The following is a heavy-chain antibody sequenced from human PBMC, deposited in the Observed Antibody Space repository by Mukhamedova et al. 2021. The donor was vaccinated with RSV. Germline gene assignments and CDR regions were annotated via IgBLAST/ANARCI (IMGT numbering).Heavy chain of an antibody. CDR3: ARVWFGEAYYFDY. V-gene: IGHV3-30*14. D-gene: IGHD3-10*01. Sequence: DNSKNTLYLQMNSLRAEDTAVYYCARVWFGEAYYFDYWGQGTLVTVSS. J-gene: IGHJ4*02.